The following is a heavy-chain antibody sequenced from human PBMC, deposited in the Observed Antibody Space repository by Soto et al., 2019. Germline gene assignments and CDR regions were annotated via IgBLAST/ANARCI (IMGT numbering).Heavy chain of an antibody. D-gene: IGHD2-2*01. CDR3: ARDSHQLLCLDY. CDR2: ISSNGGSA. Sequence: GGSLRLSCAASGFTFSSYAMHWVRQAPGKGLEYVSAISSNGGSAYYANSVKGRFTISRDNSKNTLYLQMGSLRAEDMAVYYCARDSHQLLCLDYWGQGTLVTVSS. V-gene: IGHV3-64*01. CDR1: GFTFSSYA. J-gene: IGHJ4*02.